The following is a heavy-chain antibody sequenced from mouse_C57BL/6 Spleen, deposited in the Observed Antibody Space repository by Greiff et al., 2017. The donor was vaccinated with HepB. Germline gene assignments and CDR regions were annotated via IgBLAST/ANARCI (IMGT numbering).Heavy chain of an antibody. J-gene: IGHJ2*01. CDR2: IDPSDSET. CDR3: ARSSGGYSNYCFDY. V-gene: IGHV1-52*01. CDR1: GYTFTSYW. D-gene: IGHD2-5*01. Sequence: QVQLKQPGAELVRPGSSVKLSCKASGYTFTSYWMHWVKQRPIQGLEWIGNIDPSDSETHYNQKFKDKATLTVDKSSSTAYMQLSSLTSEDSAVYYCARSSGGYSNYCFDYWGQGTTLTVSS.